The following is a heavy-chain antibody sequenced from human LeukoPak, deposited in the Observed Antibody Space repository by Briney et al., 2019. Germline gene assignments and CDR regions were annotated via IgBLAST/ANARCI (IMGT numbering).Heavy chain of an antibody. J-gene: IGHJ3*02. CDR3: ARDGGLEADFWSRLGAFDI. Sequence: SVKVSCKASGGTFSSYAISWVRQAPGQGLEWMGGIIPIFGTANYAQKFQGRVTITTDESTSTAYMELGSLRSEDTAVYYCARDGGLEADFWSRLGAFDIWGQGTMVTVSS. CDR2: IIPIFGTA. V-gene: IGHV1-69*05. CDR1: GGTFSSYA. D-gene: IGHD3-3*01.